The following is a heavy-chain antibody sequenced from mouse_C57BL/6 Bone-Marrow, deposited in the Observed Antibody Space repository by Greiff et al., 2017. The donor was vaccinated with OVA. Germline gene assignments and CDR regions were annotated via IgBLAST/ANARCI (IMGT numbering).Heavy chain of an antibody. J-gene: IGHJ2*01. CDR3: AGIYYGGY. V-gene: IGHV1-82*01. D-gene: IGHD2-1*01. Sequence: QVQLQQSGPELVKPGASVKISCKASGYAFSSSWMNWVKQRPGKGLEWIGRIYPGDGDTNYNGKFKGKATLTADKSSSTAYMQLSSLTSEDSAVYFCAGIYYGGYWGQGTTLTVSS. CDR2: IYPGDGDT. CDR1: GYAFSSSW.